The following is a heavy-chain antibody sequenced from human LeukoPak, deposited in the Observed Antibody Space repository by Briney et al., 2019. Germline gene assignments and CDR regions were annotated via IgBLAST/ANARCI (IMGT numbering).Heavy chain of an antibody. D-gene: IGHD6-13*01. CDR3: ARMWSTATSGWNWFDP. Sequence: ASVKVSCKASGYTFTGNYIHWVRQAPGQGLEWMGWINPNSGDTNYAQKFQGRVTMTRDTSISTAYMELSSLRSDDTAMYYCARMWSTATSGWNWFDPWGQGTLVTVSS. CDR1: GYTFTGNY. V-gene: IGHV1-2*02. J-gene: IGHJ5*02. CDR2: INPNSGDT.